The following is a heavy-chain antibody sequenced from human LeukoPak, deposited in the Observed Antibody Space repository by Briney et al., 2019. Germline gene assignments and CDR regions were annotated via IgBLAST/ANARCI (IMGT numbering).Heavy chain of an antibody. Sequence: SETLSLTCTVSGGSISSYYWSWIRQPPGKGLEWFGYIYYSGSTNYNPSLKSRVTISVDTSKNQFSLKLSTVTAADTAVYYCAREGAHYDILTGYHSRGWFDPWGQGTLVTVSS. V-gene: IGHV4-59*01. CDR2: IYYSGST. CDR1: GGSISSYY. D-gene: IGHD3-9*01. CDR3: AREGAHYDILTGYHSRGWFDP. J-gene: IGHJ5*02.